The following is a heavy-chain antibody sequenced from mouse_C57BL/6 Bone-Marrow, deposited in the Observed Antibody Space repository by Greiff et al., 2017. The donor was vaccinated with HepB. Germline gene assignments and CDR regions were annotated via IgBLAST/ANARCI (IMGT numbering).Heavy chain of an antibody. Sequence: EVQLQESGPGLVKPSQSLSLTCSVTGYSITSGYYWNWIRQFPGNKLEWMGYISYDGSNNYNPSLKNRISITRDTSKNQFFLKLNSVTTEDTATYYCARETYDYLYYFDYWGQGTTLTVSS. CDR3: ARETYDYLYYFDY. CDR2: ISYDGSN. CDR1: GYSITSGYY. J-gene: IGHJ2*01. V-gene: IGHV3-6*01. D-gene: IGHD2-4*01.